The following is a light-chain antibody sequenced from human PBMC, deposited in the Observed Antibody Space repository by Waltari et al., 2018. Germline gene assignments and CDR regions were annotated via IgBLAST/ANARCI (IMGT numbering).Light chain of an antibody. J-gene: IGKJ1*01. CDR1: QSLLHSNGYNY. CDR3: MQALQTRT. CDR2: LGS. Sequence: VMTQSPLSLPVPPGEPASISCRSSQSLLHSNGYNYLDWYLQKPGQSPQLLIYLGSNRASGVPDRFSGGGSGTDFTLKISRVEAEDVGVYYCMQALQTRTFGQGTKVEIK. V-gene: IGKV2-28*01.